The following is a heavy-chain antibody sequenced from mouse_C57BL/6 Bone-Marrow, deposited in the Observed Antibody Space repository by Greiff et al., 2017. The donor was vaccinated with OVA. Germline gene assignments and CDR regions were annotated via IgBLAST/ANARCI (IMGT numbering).Heavy chain of an antibody. D-gene: IGHD2-3*01. CDR3: ASSYDGYYGWYVDV. J-gene: IGHJ1*03. V-gene: IGHV1-50*01. Sequence: QVQLQQPGAELVKPGASVKLSCKASGYTFTSYWLQWVKQRPGQGLEWIGEIDPSDSYTNYNQKFKGKATLTVDTSSSTAYMQLSSLTSEDSAVYYCASSYDGYYGWYVDVWGTGTTVTVSS. CDR2: IDPSDSYT. CDR1: GYTFTSYW.